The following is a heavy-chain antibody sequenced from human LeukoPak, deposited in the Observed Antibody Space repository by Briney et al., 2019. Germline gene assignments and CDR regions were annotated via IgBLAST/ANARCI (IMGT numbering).Heavy chain of an antibody. CDR3: ARGGSGSDWIYFDY. Sequence: PSGTLSLTCGVSGGFIINGKWWSWVRQPPGKGLEWIGEISHSGSPNYNPSLKGRLTISVDTAKNQFSLKLSSVTAADTAVYLCARGGSGSDWIYFDYWGQGILVTVSS. D-gene: IGHD5-12*01. J-gene: IGHJ4*02. V-gene: IGHV4-4*02. CDR2: ISHSGSP. CDR1: GGFIINGKW.